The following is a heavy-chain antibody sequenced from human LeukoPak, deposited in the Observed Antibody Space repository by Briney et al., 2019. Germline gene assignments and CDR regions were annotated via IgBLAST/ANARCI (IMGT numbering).Heavy chain of an antibody. D-gene: IGHD1-1*01. CDR3: ARARTGFDL. J-gene: IGHJ5*02. CDR1: GGSISNDY. Sequence: SETLSLTCTVSGGSISNDYWSWIRQPPGKGLECVGYIYYTVSTNYNPSLKSRVTISVDTSKNQLSLQLSSVTAAASAVYYCARARTGFDLWGQGALVTVSS. V-gene: IGHV4-59*01. CDR2: IYYTVST.